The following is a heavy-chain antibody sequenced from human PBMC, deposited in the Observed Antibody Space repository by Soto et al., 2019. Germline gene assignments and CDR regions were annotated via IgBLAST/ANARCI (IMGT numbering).Heavy chain of an antibody. Sequence: SETLSLTCTVSGGSISRSSYYWGWIRQPPGKGLEWIGSIYYSGSTYYNPSLKSRVTISVDTSKNQFSLKLSSVTAADTAVYYCARHGSDSNGWYFFDYWGQGTLVTVSS. CDR2: IYYSGST. J-gene: IGHJ4*02. V-gene: IGHV4-39*01. CDR3: ARHGSDSNGWYFFDY. CDR1: GGSISRSSYY. D-gene: IGHD6-19*01.